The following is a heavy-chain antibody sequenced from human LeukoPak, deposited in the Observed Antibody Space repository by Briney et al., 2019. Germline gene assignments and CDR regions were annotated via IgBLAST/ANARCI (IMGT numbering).Heavy chain of an antibody. J-gene: IGHJ4*02. V-gene: IGHV3-21*01. D-gene: IGHD3-3*01. Sequence: GGSLRLSCSASGFTFSTYTMNWVRQAPGKGLEWVSSISSSSSYIYYADSVKGRFTISRDNAKNSLYLQMNSLRAEDTAVYYCARGRSGYPDYWGQGTLVTVSS. CDR3: ARGRSGYPDY. CDR1: GFTFSTYT. CDR2: ISSSSSYI.